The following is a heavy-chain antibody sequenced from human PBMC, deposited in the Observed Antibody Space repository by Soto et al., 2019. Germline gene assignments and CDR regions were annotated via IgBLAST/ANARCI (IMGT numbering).Heavy chain of an antibody. CDR1: GGSFSAYY. D-gene: IGHD6-13*01. J-gene: IGHJ5*02. V-gene: IGHV4-34*01. Sequence: SETLSLTCAGYGGSFSAYYWCWIRQPPGKGLEWIGEINHSGGTNCNPSLKSRLAMSVDRSKNQVSLNLSSVTAADTAVYYCARGRRQQLVRSKYDWFDPWGQRTLVTVSS. CDR2: INHSGGT. CDR3: ARGRRQQLVRSKYDWFDP.